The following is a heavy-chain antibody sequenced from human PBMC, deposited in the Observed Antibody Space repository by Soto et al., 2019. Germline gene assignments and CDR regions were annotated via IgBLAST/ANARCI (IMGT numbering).Heavy chain of an antibody. D-gene: IGHD2-15*01. CDR1: GGSISGYY. Sequence: HVQLQESGPGLVKPSETLSLTCSVSGGSISGYYWSWIRQPPGKGLEWIGYIYSSGNTDYNPSLRSRVTISVDTSKMQFSLRLTSVPAADTAVYYCAREGYCSGFSGVDAAFDFWGQGTVVTVSS. J-gene: IGHJ3*01. CDR3: AREGYCSGFSGVDAAFDF. CDR2: IYSSGNT. V-gene: IGHV4-59*01.